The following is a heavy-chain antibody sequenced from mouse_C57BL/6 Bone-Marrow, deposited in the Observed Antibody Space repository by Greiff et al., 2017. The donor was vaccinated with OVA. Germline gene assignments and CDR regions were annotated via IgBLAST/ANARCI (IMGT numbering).Heavy chain of an antibody. D-gene: IGHD2-5*01. J-gene: IGHJ4*01. V-gene: IGHV1-64*01. Sequence: QVQLQQPGAELVKPGASVKLSCKASGYTFTSYWMHWVKQRPGQGLEWIGMIHPNSGSTNYNEKFKSKATLTVDKSSSTAYMQLSSLTSEDSAVYYCARKVSNYDAMDYWGQGTSVTGSS. CDR1: GYTFTSYW. CDR2: IHPNSGST. CDR3: ARKVSNYDAMDY.